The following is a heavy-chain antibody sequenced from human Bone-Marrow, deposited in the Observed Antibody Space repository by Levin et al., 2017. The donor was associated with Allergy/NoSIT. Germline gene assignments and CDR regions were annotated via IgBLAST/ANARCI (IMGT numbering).Heavy chain of an antibody. J-gene: IGHJ4*02. CDR2: ISYDGSNK. CDR1: GFPFSSYG. V-gene: IGHV3-30*18. CDR3: AKSGYCSSTSCYDSGVELGY. Sequence: LSLTCAASGFPFSSYGMHWVRQAPGKGLEWVAVISYDGSNKYYADSVKGRFTISRDNSKNTLYLQMNSLRAEDTAVYYCAKSGYCSSTSCYDSGVELGYWGQGTLVTVSS. D-gene: IGHD2-2*01.